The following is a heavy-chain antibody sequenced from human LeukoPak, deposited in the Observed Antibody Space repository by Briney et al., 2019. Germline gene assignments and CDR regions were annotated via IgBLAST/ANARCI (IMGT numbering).Heavy chain of an antibody. CDR2: INWDGSTT. CDR1: GFVFDDYG. V-gene: IGHV3-20*04. J-gene: IGHJ4*02. D-gene: IGHD3-10*01. CDR3: ARDREGQLLWFGELGY. Sequence: GGSLRLSCAASGFVFDDYGMSWVRQAPGKRLEWVSAINWDGSTTSYADSVKGRFTISRDKAKKSLYLQMNSLRAEDTALYYCARDREGQLLWFGELGYWGQGSLVTVSS.